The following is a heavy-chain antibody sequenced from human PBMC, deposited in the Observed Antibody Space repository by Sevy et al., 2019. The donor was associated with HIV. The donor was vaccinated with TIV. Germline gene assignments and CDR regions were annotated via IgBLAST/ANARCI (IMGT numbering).Heavy chain of an antibody. V-gene: IGHV3-21*01. J-gene: IGHJ5*02. CDR2: ISSRSTYI. CDR3: ARGDKDGWFDP. D-gene: IGHD3-9*01. CDR1: GFTFSNNT. Sequence: GGSLRLSCAASGFTFSNNTMNWLRQAPGKGLEWVSSISSRSTYIFYADSVKGRFTISRDNSKKSLFLQMNSLRVEDTAVYYCARGDKDGWFDPWGQGTPVTVSS.